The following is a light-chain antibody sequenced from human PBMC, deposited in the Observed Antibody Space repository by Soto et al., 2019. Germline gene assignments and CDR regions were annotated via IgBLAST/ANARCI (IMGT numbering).Light chain of an antibody. Sequence: VLTQSPATLSLSPGERAPLSSRPSQSVSSYLAWYQQKPGQAPRLLIYGASNRATGIPDRFSGSGSGTDFTLTISRLEPEDFAVYYCHQYGSSPSTFGQGTKVDIK. CDR1: QSVSSY. CDR2: GAS. CDR3: HQYGSSPST. J-gene: IGKJ1*01. V-gene: IGKV3-20*01.